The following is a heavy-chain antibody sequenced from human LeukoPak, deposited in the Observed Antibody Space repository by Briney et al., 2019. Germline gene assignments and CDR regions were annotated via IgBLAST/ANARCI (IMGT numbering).Heavy chain of an antibody. CDR1: GGTFSSYA. CDR2: IIPIFGTA. D-gene: IGHD3-22*01. J-gene: IGHJ6*02. Sequence: AASVKVSCTASGGTFSSYAISWVRQAPGQGLEWMGGIIPIFGTANYAQKFQGRVTITADESTSTAYMELSSLRSEDTAVYYCARDNYYDSSGYPSLDGVDVWGQGTTVTVSS. CDR3: ARDNYYDSSGYPSLDGVDV. V-gene: IGHV1-69*13.